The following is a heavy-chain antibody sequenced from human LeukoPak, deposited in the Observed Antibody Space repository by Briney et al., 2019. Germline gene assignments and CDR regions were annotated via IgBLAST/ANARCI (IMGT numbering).Heavy chain of an antibody. Sequence: GGSLRLSCAASGFTFSSYLMHWVRQAPGKGLVWVSRINTDGSSASYADSVKGRFTISRDNAKNSLYLQMNSLRAEDTAVYYCASLGSTAMAPRDYWGQGTLVTVSS. D-gene: IGHD5-18*01. CDR1: GFTFSSYL. CDR3: ASLGSTAMAPRDY. V-gene: IGHV3-74*01. CDR2: INTDGSSA. J-gene: IGHJ4*02.